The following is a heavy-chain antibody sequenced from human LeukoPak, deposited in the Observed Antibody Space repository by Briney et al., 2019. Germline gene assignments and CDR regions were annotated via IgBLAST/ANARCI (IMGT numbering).Heavy chain of an antibody. CDR3: ARLHLPAHEGAFDI. D-gene: IGHD1-14*01. CDR1: GGSISKYY. V-gene: IGHV4-4*07. J-gene: IGHJ3*02. CDR2: IHTSGTT. Sequence: SETLSLPCTVPGGSISKYYWSWIRQPADKGLEWIGRIHTSGTTHYNAALKSRVTLSVDTSTNQFSLRLTSVTATDTAVYYCARLHLPAHEGAFDIWGRGTMVTVSS.